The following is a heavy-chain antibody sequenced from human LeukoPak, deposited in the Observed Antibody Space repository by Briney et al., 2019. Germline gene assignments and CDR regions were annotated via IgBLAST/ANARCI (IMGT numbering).Heavy chain of an antibody. Sequence: GAXRLSCAASGFTFSSYWMSWVRQAPGKGLEGVANIKQDGSEKYYVDSVKGRFTISRDNAKHSLYLQMNSLRAEDTAVYYCARVRGGVWGSYRYDYWGQGTLVTVSS. CDR2: IKQDGSEK. D-gene: IGHD3-16*02. CDR3: ARVRGGVWGSYRYDY. CDR1: GFTFSSYW. J-gene: IGHJ4*02. V-gene: IGHV3-7*01.